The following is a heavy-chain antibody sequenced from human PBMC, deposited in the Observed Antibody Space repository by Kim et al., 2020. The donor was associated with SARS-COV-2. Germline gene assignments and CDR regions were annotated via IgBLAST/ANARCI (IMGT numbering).Heavy chain of an antibody. CDR3: VRGYIGGPFDL. D-gene: IGHD3-10*01. Sequence: STACADSVKGRITISRGNAKKSLYLQMSGLRAEDTAFYYCVRGYIGGPFDLWGQGTRVTVSS. J-gene: IGHJ4*02. V-gene: IGHV3-20*03. CDR2: ST.